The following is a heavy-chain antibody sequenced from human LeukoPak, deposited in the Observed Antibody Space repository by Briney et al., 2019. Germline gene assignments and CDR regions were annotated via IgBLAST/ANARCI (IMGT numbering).Heavy chain of an antibody. CDR1: GYFISSGYY. CDR3: ARTSSSGLVGGYYFDY. D-gene: IGHD6-25*01. J-gene: IGHJ4*02. V-gene: IGHV4-38-2*02. CDR2: GST. Sequence: PAETLSLTCTVSGYFISSGYYWGWIRLPPGKGLQWIGGSTYYNPSLKSRVTISVDTSKNQFSLKLSSVTAADTAVYYCARTSSSGLVGGYYFDYWGQGTLVTVSS.